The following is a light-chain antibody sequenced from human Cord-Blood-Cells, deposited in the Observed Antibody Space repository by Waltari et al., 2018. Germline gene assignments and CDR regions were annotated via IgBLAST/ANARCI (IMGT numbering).Light chain of an antibody. CDR1: SSNIGAGYD. CDR3: QSYDSSLSGSV. Sequence: QSVLTQPPSVSGAPGQRVTISCTGSSSNIGAGYDVHWYQQLPGTAPNLLIYGNSHRPSGVPDRFSGSKSGTSASLAITGLQAEDEADYYCQSYDSSLSGSVFGGWTKLTVL. J-gene: IGLJ3*02. V-gene: IGLV1-40*01. CDR2: GNS.